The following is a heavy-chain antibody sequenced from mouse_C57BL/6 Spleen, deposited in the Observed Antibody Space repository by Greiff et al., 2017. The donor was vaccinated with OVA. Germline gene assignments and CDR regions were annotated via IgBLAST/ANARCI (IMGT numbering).Heavy chain of an antibody. J-gene: IGHJ4*01. D-gene: IGHD1-1*02. Sequence: QVHVKQSGAELARPGASVKLSCKASGYTFTSYGISWVKQRTGQGLEWIGEIYPRSGNTYYNEKFKGKATLTADKSSSTAYMELRSLTSEDSAVYFCAREGYYGGGDYWGQGTSVTVSS. CDR1: GYTFTSYG. CDR3: AREGYYGGGDY. V-gene: IGHV1-81*01. CDR2: IYPRSGNT.